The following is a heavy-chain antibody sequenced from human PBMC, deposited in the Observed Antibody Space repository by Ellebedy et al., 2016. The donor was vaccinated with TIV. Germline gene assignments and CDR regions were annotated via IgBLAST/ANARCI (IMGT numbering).Heavy chain of an antibody. D-gene: IGHD3-3*01. CDR2: INPNSGGT. CDR3: ARDRQFGVVTYGMDV. CDR1: GYTFTGYY. Sequence: ASVKVSCXASGYTFTGYYMHWVRQAPGQGLEWMGWINPNSGGTNYAQKFQGWVTMTRDTSISTAYMELSRLRSDDTAVYYCARDRQFGVVTYGMDVWGQGTTVTVSS. V-gene: IGHV1-2*04. J-gene: IGHJ6*02.